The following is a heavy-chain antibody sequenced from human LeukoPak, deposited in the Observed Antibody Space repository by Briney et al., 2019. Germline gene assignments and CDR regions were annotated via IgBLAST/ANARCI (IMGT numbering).Heavy chain of an antibody. CDR3: SEGYFEPFDH. Sequence: PSETLSLTCNVSGVSVSTSHWNWIRHRPGKGLEWIGCLSYTGETDYNPSLKSRVSISLGSSNNHFSLKLTSVTAADTAVYYYSEGYFEPFDHWGQGILVTVSS. CDR1: GVSVSTSH. V-gene: IGHV4-59*02. J-gene: IGHJ4*02. CDR2: LSYTGET. D-gene: IGHD2/OR15-2a*01.